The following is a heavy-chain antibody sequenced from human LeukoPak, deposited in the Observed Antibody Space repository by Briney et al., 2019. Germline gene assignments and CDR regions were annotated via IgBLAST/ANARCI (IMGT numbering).Heavy chain of an antibody. CDR3: ARVELGAVAGTGAFDI. CDR2: IYYSGST. Sequence: SETLSLTCTVSGDSISSSYWTWIRQPPGKGLEWIGYIYYSGSTNYNPSLKSRVTISVDTSKNQFSLKLSSVTAADTAVYYCARVELGAVAGTGAFDIWGQGTMVTVSS. V-gene: IGHV4-59*01. CDR1: GDSISSSY. J-gene: IGHJ3*02. D-gene: IGHD6-19*01.